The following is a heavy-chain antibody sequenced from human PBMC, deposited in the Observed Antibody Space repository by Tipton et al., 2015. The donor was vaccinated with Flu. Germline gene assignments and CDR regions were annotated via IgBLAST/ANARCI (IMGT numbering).Heavy chain of an antibody. Sequence: VQLVQSGAEVTKPGESLKISCKGSGYTFTTSWIVWVRQMPGKGLEWMGIIYPYDSDTRYSPSFQGQVTHSVDKSISTAYLQWNRLTASDTAIYYCARGRELAPDHYWRQGTAVNVSS. J-gene: IGHJ4*02. CDR2: IYPYDSDT. V-gene: IGHV5-51*01. D-gene: IGHD1-26*01. CDR3: ARGRELAPDHY. CDR1: GYTFTTSW.